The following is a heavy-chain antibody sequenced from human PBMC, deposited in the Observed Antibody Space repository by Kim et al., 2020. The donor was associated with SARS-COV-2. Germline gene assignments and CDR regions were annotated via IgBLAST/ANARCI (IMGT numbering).Heavy chain of an antibody. V-gene: IGHV3-23*01. D-gene: IGHD2-2*01. Sequence: GGSLRLSFAASGFTFSSYAMSWVRQAPGKGLEWVSAISGSGGSTYYADSVKGRFTISRDNSKNTLYLQMNSLRAEDTAVYYCAKDEKYQLPGEYFDYWGQGTLVTVSS. J-gene: IGHJ4*02. CDR3: AKDEKYQLPGEYFDY. CDR1: GFTFSSYA. CDR2: ISGSGGST.